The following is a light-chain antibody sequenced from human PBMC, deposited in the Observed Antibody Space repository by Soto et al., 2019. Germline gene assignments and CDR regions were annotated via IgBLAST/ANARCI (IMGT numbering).Light chain of an antibody. Sequence: QSALTQPASVSGSPGQSITISCTGTSSDVGGYNYVSWYQQHPGKAPKLMIYEVSKRPSWFPDRFSGAKSGNTASLTVSGIQAEDEADYYCNSDSGSNNWVFGVGTKLTVL. CDR3: NSDSGSNNWV. CDR2: EVS. J-gene: IGLJ3*02. CDR1: SSDVGGYNY. V-gene: IGLV2-8*01.